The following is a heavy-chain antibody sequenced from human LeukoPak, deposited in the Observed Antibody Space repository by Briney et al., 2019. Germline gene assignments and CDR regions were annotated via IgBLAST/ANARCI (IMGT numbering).Heavy chain of an antibody. J-gene: IGHJ4*02. CDR2: IYYSGYT. Sequence: PSETLSLTCTVSGGSISSSSYYWGWLRQPPGKGLEWIGSIYYSGYTYYNPSLKSRVTISVDTSKNQFSLKLSSVTAADTAVYYCARLSPAAGLDYWGQGTLVTVSS. CDR3: ARLSPAAGLDY. D-gene: IGHD6-13*01. CDR1: GGSISSSSYY. V-gene: IGHV4-39*01.